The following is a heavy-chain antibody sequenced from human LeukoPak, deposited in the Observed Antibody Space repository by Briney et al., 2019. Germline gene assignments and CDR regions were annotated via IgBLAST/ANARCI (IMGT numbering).Heavy chain of an antibody. V-gene: IGHV1-69*05. CDR2: IIPIFGTA. J-gene: IGHJ3*02. D-gene: IGHD3-10*01. CDR1: GGTFSSYA. CDR3: ASTPRPLLWNDAFDI. Sequence: RRASVKVSCKASGGTFSSYAISWVRQAPGQGLEWMGGIIPIFGTANYAQKFQGRVTITTDESTSTAYMELSSLRSEDTAVYYCASTPRPLLWNDAFDIWGQGTMVTVSS.